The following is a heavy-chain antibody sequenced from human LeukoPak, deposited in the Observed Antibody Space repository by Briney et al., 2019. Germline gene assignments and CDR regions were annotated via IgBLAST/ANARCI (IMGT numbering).Heavy chain of an antibody. J-gene: IGHJ4*02. V-gene: IGHV1-24*01. CDR2: FDPEDGET. CDR1: GYTLTELS. CDR3: ATDLRSYSSSVL. D-gene: IGHD6-6*01. Sequence: GASVKVSCKVSGYTLTELSMPWVRQAPGKGLEWMGGFDPEDGETIYAQKFQGRVTMTEDTSTDTAYMELSSLRSEDTAVYYCATDLRSYSSSVLWGQGTLVTVSS.